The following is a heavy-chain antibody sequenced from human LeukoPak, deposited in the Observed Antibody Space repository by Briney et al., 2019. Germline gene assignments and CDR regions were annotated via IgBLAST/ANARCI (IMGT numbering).Heavy chain of an antibody. CDR2: ISSGSSYI. Sequence: GRSLRLSCAASGFTFSTYSMNWVRQAPGKGLEWVSSISSGSSYISYADSVKGRFTVSRDNAKNSLYLQMNSLRAEDTAVYYCASIYGDYAVDFWGQGTLVTVSS. J-gene: IGHJ4*02. CDR1: GFTFSTYS. V-gene: IGHV3-21*01. CDR3: ASIYGDYAVDF. D-gene: IGHD4-17*01.